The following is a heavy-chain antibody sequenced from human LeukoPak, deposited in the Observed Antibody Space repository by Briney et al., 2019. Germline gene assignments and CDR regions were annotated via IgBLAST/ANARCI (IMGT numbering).Heavy chain of an antibody. Sequence: GGSLRLSCEASGFTFSSYAMHWVRQAPGKGLEWVAVISYDGSNKYYADSVKGRFTISRDNSKNTLYLQMNSLRAEDTAVYYCARDGDYVWGSYRSYFDYWGQGTLVTVSS. D-gene: IGHD3-16*02. CDR2: ISYDGSNK. V-gene: IGHV3-30*04. J-gene: IGHJ4*02. CDR3: ARDGDYVWGSYRSYFDY. CDR1: GFTFSSYA.